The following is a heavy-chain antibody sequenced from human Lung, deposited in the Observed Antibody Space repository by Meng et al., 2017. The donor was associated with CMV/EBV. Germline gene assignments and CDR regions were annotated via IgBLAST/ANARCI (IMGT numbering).Heavy chain of an antibody. CDR2: LWYDGSNT. CDR1: GFTFSNFG. V-gene: IGHV3-33*06. CDR3: AKDMRDFGELLEY. Sequence: SCAASGFTFSNFGMHWVRQAPGRGLEWVALLWYDGSNTNYADSVKGRFTISRDNSKNTVYLQMNSLRVEDTAVYYCAKDMRDFGELLEYWGQGTLVTFSS. J-gene: IGHJ4*02. D-gene: IGHD1-7*01.